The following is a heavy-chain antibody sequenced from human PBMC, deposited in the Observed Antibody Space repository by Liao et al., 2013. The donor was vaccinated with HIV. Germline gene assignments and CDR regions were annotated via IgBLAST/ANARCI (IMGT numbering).Heavy chain of an antibody. CDR2: IYASGTT. Sequence: QVQLQESGPGLVKPSETLSLTCTVSGGSISSYYWSWIRQPAGKGLEWIGRIYASGTTNYNPSLKSRVTMSVDTSKNQFSLKLSSVTAADTAVYYCARVIVATDYYYYMDVWGKGTTVTVSS. V-gene: IGHV4-4*07. J-gene: IGHJ6*03. CDR3: ARVIVATDYYYYMDV. D-gene: IGHD5-12*01. CDR1: GGSISSYY.